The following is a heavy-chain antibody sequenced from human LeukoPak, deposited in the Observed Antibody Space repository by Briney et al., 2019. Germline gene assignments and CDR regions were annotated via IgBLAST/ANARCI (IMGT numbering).Heavy chain of an antibody. J-gene: IGHJ5*02. V-gene: IGHV5-51*01. D-gene: IGHD2-15*01. CDR2: IYPGDSDT. CDR1: GYSFTSYW. CDR3: ARSPAGYCSGGSCPKNWFDP. Sequence: GESLKISCKGSGYSFTSYWIGWVRQMPGKGLEWMGIIYPGDSDTRYNPSFQGQVTISADKSISTAYLQWSSLKASDTAMYYCARSPAGYCSGGSCPKNWFDPWGQGTLVTVSS.